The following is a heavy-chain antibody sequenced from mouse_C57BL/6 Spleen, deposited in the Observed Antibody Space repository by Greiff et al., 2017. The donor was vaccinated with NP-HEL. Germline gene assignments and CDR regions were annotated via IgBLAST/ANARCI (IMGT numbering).Heavy chain of an antibody. J-gene: IGHJ2*01. CDR3: AYDYFDY. CDR2: ISSGSSTI. V-gene: IGHV5-17*01. CDR1: GFTFSDYG. Sequence: DVMLVESGGGLVKPGGSLKLSCAASGFTFSDYGMHWVRQAPEKGLEWVAYISSGSSTIYYADTVKGRFTISSDNAKNTLFLQMTSLRSEDTAMYYCAYDYFDYWGQGTTLTVSS.